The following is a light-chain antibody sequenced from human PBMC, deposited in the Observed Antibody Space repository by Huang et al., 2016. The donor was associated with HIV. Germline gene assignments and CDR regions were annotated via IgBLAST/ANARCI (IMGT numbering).Light chain of an antibody. J-gene: IGKJ4*02. CDR1: PGISNT. Sequence: QLTQSPSSLSASVGDRVTITCRASPGISNTLAWYQQKRGKAPKLLIYDASSLQTGGPSRFSGSGSGTDFTLTISSLQPEDCATYYCQQFNHYPLTFGGGTKVEIE. CDR3: QQFNHYPLT. V-gene: IGKV1D-13*01. CDR2: DAS.